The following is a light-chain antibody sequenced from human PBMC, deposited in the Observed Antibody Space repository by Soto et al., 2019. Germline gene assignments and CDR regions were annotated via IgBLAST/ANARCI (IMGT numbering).Light chain of an antibody. V-gene: IGKV1-5*03. CDR2: KAS. CDR1: QSVNSW. CDR3: QQYNSFSWT. J-gene: IGKJ1*01. Sequence: DXQMTQSPYTLAAHVGDIVNISCRASQSVNSWLAWYQQKPGKAPKLLIYKASTLESGVPSRFGGSGSGTEFTLTITSLQPEDFATYYCQQYNSFSWTFGQGTKV.